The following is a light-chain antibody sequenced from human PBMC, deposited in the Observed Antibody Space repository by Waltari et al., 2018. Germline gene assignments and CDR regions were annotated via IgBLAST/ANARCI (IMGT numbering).Light chain of an antibody. CDR1: QSVSSN. CDR2: GAS. CDR3: QQYNNWPRMYT. Sequence: EIVMTQSPATLSVHPGERATPSCRASQSVSSNLAWYQQKPGQAPRLLIYGASTRATGIPARFSGSGSGTEFTLTISSLQSEDFAVYYCQQYNNWPRMYTFGQGTKLEIK. J-gene: IGKJ2*01. V-gene: IGKV3-15*01.